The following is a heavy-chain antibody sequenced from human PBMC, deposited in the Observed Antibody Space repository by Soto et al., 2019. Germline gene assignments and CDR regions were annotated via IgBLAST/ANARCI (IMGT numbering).Heavy chain of an antibody. CDR1: GYTFTSYA. Sequence: GASVKVSCKASGYTFTSYAMHWVRQAPGQRLEWMGWINAGNGNTKYSQKFQGRVTITRDTSASTAYMELSSLRSEDTAVYYCARDFWAAAAIDYWGQGTLVTVSS. V-gene: IGHV1-3*01. D-gene: IGHD2-2*01. CDR3: ARDFWAAAAIDY. J-gene: IGHJ4*02. CDR2: INAGNGNT.